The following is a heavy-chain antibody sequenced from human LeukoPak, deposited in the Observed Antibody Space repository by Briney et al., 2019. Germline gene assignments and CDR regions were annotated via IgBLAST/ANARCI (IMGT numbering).Heavy chain of an antibody. Sequence: SETLSLTYPVAGGSISSYYWSWIRQHAGKGLEWIGRIYTSGSTNYNPPLRTRVTMSVDTPKNQFSLKLTAVTAADTPVYNCARVMAAVGYFDYWGQGTLVTVSS. CDR2: IYTSGST. V-gene: IGHV4-4*07. CDR1: GGSISSYY. J-gene: IGHJ4*02. CDR3: ARVMAAVGYFDY. D-gene: IGHD6-13*01.